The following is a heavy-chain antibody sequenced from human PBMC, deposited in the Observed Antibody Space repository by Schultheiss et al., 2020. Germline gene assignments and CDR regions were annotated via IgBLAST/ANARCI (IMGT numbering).Heavy chain of an antibody. D-gene: IGHD1-1*01. Sequence: GGSLRLSCAASGFTFSSYAMHWVRQAPGKGLEWVSYISSSGSTIYYADSVKGRFTISRDNAKNSLYLQMNSLRAEDTAVYYCAKDSNWTPISHFDYWGQGTLVTVS. V-gene: IGHV3-48*03. CDR2: ISSSGSTI. J-gene: IGHJ4*02. CDR1: GFTFSSYA. CDR3: AKDSNWTPISHFDY.